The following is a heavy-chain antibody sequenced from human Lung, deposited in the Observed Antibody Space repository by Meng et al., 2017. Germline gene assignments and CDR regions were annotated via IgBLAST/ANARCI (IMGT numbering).Heavy chain of an antibody. CDR3: ARGDGSGSLFEN. J-gene: IGHJ4*02. V-gene: IGHV3-21*01. D-gene: IGHD3-10*01. CDR2: ISESGNYR. Sequence: EVQLVESGGGLVKPGGSPRLSCAASGFTLSDYSMNWVRRAPGKGLEWVSSISESGNYRYYADSVKGRFTVTRDNAKNSLYLQMNSLRAEDTAVYYCARGDGSGSLFENWGQGTLVTVSS. CDR1: GFTLSDYS.